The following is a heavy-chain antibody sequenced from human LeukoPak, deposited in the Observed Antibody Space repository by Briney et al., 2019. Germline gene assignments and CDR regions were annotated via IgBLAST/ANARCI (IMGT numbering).Heavy chain of an antibody. CDR2: IYYSGST. Sequence: PSETLSLTCAVYGGSFSGYYWSWIRQPPGKGLEWIGYIYYSGSTNYNPSLKSRVTISVDTSKNQFSLKLSSVTAADTAVYYCARQGYCSGGSCLAYWGQGTLVTVSS. D-gene: IGHD2-15*01. CDR1: GGSFSGYY. J-gene: IGHJ4*02. V-gene: IGHV4-59*01. CDR3: ARQGYCSGGSCLAY.